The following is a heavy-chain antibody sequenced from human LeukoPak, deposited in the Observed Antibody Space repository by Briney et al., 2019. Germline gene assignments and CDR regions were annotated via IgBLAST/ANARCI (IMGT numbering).Heavy chain of an antibody. V-gene: IGHV1-24*01. CDR2: FYAEDGET. D-gene: IGHD5-12*01. CDR1: GYTLTEVS. Sequence: GSVWDSCKVSGYTLTEVSMHWVPQAPGEGGGSGGDFYAEDGETIYAQKFQGTVTMTEDTSTDTAYMELSRLRSEDTAVYYCAVRSGVDIAPTNFDYWGQGTLVTVSS. CDR3: AVRSGVDIAPTNFDY. J-gene: IGHJ4*02.